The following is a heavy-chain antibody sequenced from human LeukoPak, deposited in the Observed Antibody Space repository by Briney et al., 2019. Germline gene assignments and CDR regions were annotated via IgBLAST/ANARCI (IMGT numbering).Heavy chain of an antibody. CDR1: GYTFTSYG. J-gene: IGHJ4*02. D-gene: IGHD3-10*01. V-gene: IGHV1-18*01. Sequence: GASVKVSCKASGYTFTSYGISWVRQAPGQGLEWMGWISAYNGNTNYAQKLQGRVTMTTDTSTSTAYMELRSLRSDDTAVYYCAGQYYGSGTYYFDYWGQGTLVTVSS. CDR2: ISAYNGNT. CDR3: AGQYYGSGTYYFDY.